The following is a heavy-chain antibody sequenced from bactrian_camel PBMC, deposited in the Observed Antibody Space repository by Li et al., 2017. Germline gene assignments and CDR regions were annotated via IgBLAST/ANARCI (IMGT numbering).Heavy chain of an antibody. CDR3: AAHAGRYCYWTSFGY. CDR1: GDTDSRNC. CDR2: VATDGDT. V-gene: IGHV3S53*01. Sequence: HVQLVESGGGSVQAGGSLTLSCVVSGDTDSRNCMGWFRQVPGKSREGVAAVATDGDTTYTDSVKGRFTVSRDNAKNTIVLQMIDLKPEDSGMYYCAAHAGRYCYWTSFGYWGQGTQVTVS. J-gene: IGHJ6*01. D-gene: IGHD2*01.